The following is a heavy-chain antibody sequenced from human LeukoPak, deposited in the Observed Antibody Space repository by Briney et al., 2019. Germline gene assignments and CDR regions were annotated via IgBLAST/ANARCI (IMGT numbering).Heavy chain of an antibody. CDR3: ARDLGDHYYYMDV. CDR2: ISYDGSNK. Sequence: QAWGSLRLSCAASGFTFSSYAMHWVRQAPGKGLEWVAVISYDGSNKYYADSVKGRFTISRDNSKNTLYLQMNSLRAEDTAVYYCARDLGDHYYYMDVWGKGTTVTVSS. CDR1: GFTFSSYA. V-gene: IGHV3-30*04. D-gene: IGHD3-16*01. J-gene: IGHJ6*03.